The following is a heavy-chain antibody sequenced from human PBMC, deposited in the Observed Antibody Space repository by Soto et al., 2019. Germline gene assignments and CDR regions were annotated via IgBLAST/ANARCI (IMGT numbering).Heavy chain of an antibody. CDR1: GFTFSSCW. CDR3: ASHPTYYYDSSAYS. J-gene: IGHJ4*02. Sequence: PGGSLRLSCAASGFTFSSCWMHWVRQAPGKGLVWVSRIDSDGISTNYADSVKGRFTISGDNAKNMLYLQMNSLRAEDTAVYYCASHPTYYYDSSAYSWGQGTLVTVSS. CDR2: IDSDGIST. D-gene: IGHD3-22*01. V-gene: IGHV3-74*01.